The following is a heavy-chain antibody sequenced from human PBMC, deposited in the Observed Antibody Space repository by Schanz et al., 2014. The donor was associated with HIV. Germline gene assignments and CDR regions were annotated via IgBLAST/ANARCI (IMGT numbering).Heavy chain of an antibody. CDR3: TRGARDCRNGVCGGTYFDY. V-gene: IGHV1-8*01. D-gene: IGHD2-21*01. J-gene: IGHJ4*02. CDR2: MNPNSANT. CDR1: GDTFRRYS. Sequence: QVQLVQSGAEVKKPGSSVKVSCKASGDTFRRYSIHWVRQATGQGLEWMGWMNPNSANTGYAQKFQGRVPLTRNTSLTTAYMELSSLTSDDTAVYYCTRGARDCRNGVCGGTYFDYWGQGTLVTVSS.